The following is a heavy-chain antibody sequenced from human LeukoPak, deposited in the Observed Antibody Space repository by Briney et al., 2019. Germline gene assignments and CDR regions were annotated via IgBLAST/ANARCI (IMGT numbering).Heavy chain of an antibody. Sequence: ASVKVSCKASGGTFSSYAISWVRQAPGQGLECMGRIIPIFGTANYAQKFQGRVTITTDESTSTAYMELSSLRSEDTAVYYCARSGIPQRYSSGWSRGDYFDYWGQGTLVTVSS. CDR2: IIPIFGTA. D-gene: IGHD6-19*01. J-gene: IGHJ4*02. V-gene: IGHV1-69*05. CDR3: ARSGIPQRYSSGWSRGDYFDY. CDR1: GGTFSSYA.